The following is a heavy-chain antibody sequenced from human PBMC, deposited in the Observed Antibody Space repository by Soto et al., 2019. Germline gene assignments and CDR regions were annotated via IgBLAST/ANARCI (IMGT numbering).Heavy chain of an antibody. J-gene: IGHJ1*01. CDR1: GYSFTSYW. V-gene: IGHV5-51*01. Sequence: GESLKISCKGSGYSFTSYWIGWVRQMPGKGLEWMGIIYPGDSDTRYSPSFQGQVTISADKSISTAYLQWSSLKASDTAMYYCASFYSSSSRYFQHWGQGTLVTVSS. CDR3: ASFYSSSSRYFQH. CDR2: IYPGDSDT. D-gene: IGHD6-6*01.